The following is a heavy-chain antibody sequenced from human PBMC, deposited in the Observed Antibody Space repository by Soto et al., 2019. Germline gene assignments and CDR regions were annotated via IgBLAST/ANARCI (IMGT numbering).Heavy chain of an antibody. CDR3: ATQGFYRMGV. CDR2: IHHSGAT. V-gene: IGHV4-4*02. J-gene: IGHJ6*02. Sequence: QVQLQESGPGLVHPSGTLSLTCAVSGDSITGDNWWSWVRQPPGKGLEWIGEIHHSGATNYNPSLKSRVTISVDKSKNQFSLKLNSVTAADTAMFYCATQGFYRMGVWGRGTTVTVSS. CDR1: GDSITGDNW.